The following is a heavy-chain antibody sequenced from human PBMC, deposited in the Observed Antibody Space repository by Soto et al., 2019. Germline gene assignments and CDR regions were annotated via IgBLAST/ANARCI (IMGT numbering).Heavy chain of an antibody. V-gene: IGHV4-34*12. CDR2: IIHSGST. D-gene: IGHD3-3*01. CDR1: GGSFSGYY. Sequence: SETLSLTCAVYGGSFSGYYWIGIRQPPGKGLEWIGEIIHSGSTNYNPSLKSRVTISVDTSRNQFSLKLSSVTGADTAVYYCAREGHLRFLEWFTHFNWFDPWGQGTLVTVSS. CDR3: AREGHLRFLEWFTHFNWFDP. J-gene: IGHJ5*02.